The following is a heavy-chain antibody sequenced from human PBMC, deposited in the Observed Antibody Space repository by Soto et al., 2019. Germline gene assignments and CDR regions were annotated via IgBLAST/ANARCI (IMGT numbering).Heavy chain of an antibody. D-gene: IGHD3-16*01. CDR3: AREKGSPMIYWYFDL. V-gene: IGHV1-69*06. CDR2: VIPSFGTA. CDR1: GGTFSDFA. J-gene: IGHJ2*01. Sequence: QEQLVQSGAEVKKPGSSVKVSCTAAGGTFSDFAITWVRQAPGQGLEWMGGVIPSFGTANYAQKFQGRVTFTADKSTRTAYMELSSLRSEDTAVYYCAREKGSPMIYWYFDLWGRGTLVTVSS.